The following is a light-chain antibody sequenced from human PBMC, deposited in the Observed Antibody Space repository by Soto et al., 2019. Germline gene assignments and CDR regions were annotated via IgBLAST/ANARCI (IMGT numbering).Light chain of an antibody. CDR3: QQYNDWPPMYT. CDR1: QSVGSK. V-gene: IGKV3-15*01. J-gene: IGKJ2*01. Sequence: EIVMTQSPDTLSMSPGERATLSCRASQSVGSKLAWYQQKPGQAPRLLIYGASTRAPGIPARFSGSWSGTEFTLTISSLQSEDFAFYFCQQYNDWPPMYTFGQGTKLEIK. CDR2: GAS.